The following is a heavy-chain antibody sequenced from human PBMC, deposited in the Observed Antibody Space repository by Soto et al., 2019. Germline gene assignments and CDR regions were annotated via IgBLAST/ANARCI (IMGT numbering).Heavy chain of an antibody. V-gene: IGHV5-51*01. Sequence: PGETLKISCQCSGYTFSNFWIGWVRQFPWQGLEWMGLIYPGDHETRYSPSFRGKVTISADKSINTAYLQWNGLEASDTAFYFCARSPRSSPYFDYWGQGALVTVSS. CDR2: IYPGDHET. CDR1: GYTFSNFW. CDR3: ARSPRSSPYFDY. J-gene: IGHJ4*02. D-gene: IGHD6-13*01.